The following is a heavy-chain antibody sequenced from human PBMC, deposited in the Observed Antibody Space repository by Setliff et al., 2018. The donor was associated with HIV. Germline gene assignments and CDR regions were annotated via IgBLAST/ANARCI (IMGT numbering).Heavy chain of an antibody. V-gene: IGHV1-3*01. CDR2: INAGNGIT. CDR3: ARGVWYLRPYYYYYYMDV. CDR1: GYTFTSYA. Sequence: AASVKVSCKASGYTFTSYAMHWVRQAPGQRLEWMGWINAGNGITKYSQKFQGRVTITRDTSASTAYMELSSLRSEDTAVYYCARGVWYLRPYYYYYYMDVWGKGTTVTVSS. D-gene: IGHD3-10*01. J-gene: IGHJ6*03.